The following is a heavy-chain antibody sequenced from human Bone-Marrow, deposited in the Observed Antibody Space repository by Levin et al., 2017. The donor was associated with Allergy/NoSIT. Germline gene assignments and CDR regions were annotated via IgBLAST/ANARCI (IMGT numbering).Heavy chain of an antibody. CDR3: AKRSNYDPVKYYYYGVDG. V-gene: IGHV3-23*01. Sequence: GESLKISCAASGFTFSSYAMSWVRQGPGKGLEWVSTITDNGGNTNYADSVKGRFTISRDNSKNILYLQMNSLRAEDTAVYYCAKRSNYDPVKYYYYGVDGWGQGTTVTVSS. CDR2: ITDNGGNT. D-gene: IGHD3-22*01. CDR1: GFTFSSYA. J-gene: IGHJ6*02.